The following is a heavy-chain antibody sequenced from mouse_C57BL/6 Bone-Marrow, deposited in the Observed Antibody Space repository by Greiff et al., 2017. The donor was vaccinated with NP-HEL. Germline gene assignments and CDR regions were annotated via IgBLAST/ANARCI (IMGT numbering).Heavy chain of an antibody. Sequence: VQLQQPGAELVKPGASVKMSCKASGYTFTSYWITWVKQRPGQGLEWIGDIYPGSGSTNYNEKFKSKATLTVDTSSSTAYMQLSSLTSEDSAVYYCARGYYGSSYLYYAMDYWGQGTSVTVSS. CDR1: GYTFTSYW. CDR3: ARGYYGSSYLYYAMDY. V-gene: IGHV1-55*01. D-gene: IGHD1-1*01. CDR2: IYPGSGST. J-gene: IGHJ4*01.